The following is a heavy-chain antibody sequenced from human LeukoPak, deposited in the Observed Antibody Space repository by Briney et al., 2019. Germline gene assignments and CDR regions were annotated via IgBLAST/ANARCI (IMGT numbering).Heavy chain of an antibody. CDR2: ISSSGSTI. Sequence: PGGSLRLSCAASGFTFSDYYMSWIRQAPGKGLEWVSYISSSGSTIYYADSVKGRFTISRDNAKNSLYLQMNSLRAEDTAVYYCARDPDIVVVPAAIPLDVWGKGTTVTVSS. CDR1: GFTFSDYY. CDR3: ARDPDIVVVPAAIPLDV. D-gene: IGHD2-2*01. V-gene: IGHV3-11*04. J-gene: IGHJ6*04.